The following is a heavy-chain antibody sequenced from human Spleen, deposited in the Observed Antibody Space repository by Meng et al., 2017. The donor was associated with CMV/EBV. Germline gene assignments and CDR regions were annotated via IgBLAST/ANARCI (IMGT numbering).Heavy chain of an antibody. CDR3: ARGGELFPFDH. V-gene: IGHV1-18*01. CDR1: GGTFSSYA. J-gene: IGHJ4*02. Sequence: ASVKVSCKASGGTFSSYAISWVRQAPGQGLEWMGWINGYNSNTHFAKKFQGRVTLTTDTPTSTTYMELRSLRSDDTAIYYCARGGELFPFDHWGQGTLVTVSS. D-gene: IGHD2/OR15-2a*01. CDR2: INGYNSNT.